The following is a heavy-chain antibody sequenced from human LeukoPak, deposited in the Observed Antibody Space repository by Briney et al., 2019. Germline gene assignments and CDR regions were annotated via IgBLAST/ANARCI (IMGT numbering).Heavy chain of an antibody. D-gene: IGHD5-18*01. V-gene: IGHV1-8*01. Sequence: ASVKVSCKASGYTFTNYDINWVRQATGQGLEWMGWMNPNSGNTGYLQKFQGRVTMAMNTSISTAYMELSSLRSEDTAAYYCARALTPASGYSYGSWGQGTLVTVSS. J-gene: IGHJ4*02. CDR3: ARALTPASGYSYGS. CDR1: GYTFTNYD. CDR2: MNPNSGNT.